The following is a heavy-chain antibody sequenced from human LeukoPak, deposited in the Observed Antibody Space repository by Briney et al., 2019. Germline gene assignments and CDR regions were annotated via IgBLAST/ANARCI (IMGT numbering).Heavy chain of an antibody. CDR2: IHNSGTT. Sequence: SETLSLTCAVSGGPFSGYFWSWIRQSSGKGLEWIGEIHNSGTTNYNPSLNSRVTISVDTSKNQFSLKLSSVTAADTAVYYCARSGIAVAGYYYYMDVWGKGTTVTVSS. V-gene: IGHV4-34*01. CDR1: GGPFSGYF. CDR3: ARSGIAVAGYYYYMDV. D-gene: IGHD6-19*01. J-gene: IGHJ6*03.